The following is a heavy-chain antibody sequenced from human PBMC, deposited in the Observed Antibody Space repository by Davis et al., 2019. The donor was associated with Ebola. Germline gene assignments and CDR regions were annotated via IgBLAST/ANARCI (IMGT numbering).Heavy chain of an antibody. D-gene: IGHD3-10*01. CDR3: ARRLFGAGVDP. CDR2: ISYTGNT. V-gene: IGHV4-61*01. Sequence: PSETLSLTCTVSGDSVSSGNYYWSWIRQPPGKGLEWIGFISYTGNTNYNPSLLSRATISVDTSQNQVFLTLTSVTAADTAIYYCARRLFGAGVDPWGQGTLVTVSS. CDR1: GDSVSSGNYY. J-gene: IGHJ5*02.